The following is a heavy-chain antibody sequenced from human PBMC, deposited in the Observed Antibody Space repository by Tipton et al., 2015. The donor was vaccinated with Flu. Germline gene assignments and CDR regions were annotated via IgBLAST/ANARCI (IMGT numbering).Heavy chain of an antibody. CDR2: IYYSGST. CDR1: GGSISSYY. Sequence: TLSLTCTVSGGSISSYYWSWIRQPPGKGLEWIGYIYYSGSTNYNPSLKSRVTISVDTSKNQFSLKLSSVTAADTAVYYCASSSYDYIWGCYRFFDYWGQGTLVTVSS. J-gene: IGHJ4*02. V-gene: IGHV4-59*01. CDR3: ASSSYDYIWGCYRFFDY. D-gene: IGHD3-16*02.